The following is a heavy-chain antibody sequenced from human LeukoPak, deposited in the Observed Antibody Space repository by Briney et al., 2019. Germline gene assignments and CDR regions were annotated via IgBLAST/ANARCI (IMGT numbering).Heavy chain of an antibody. J-gene: IGHJ4*02. V-gene: IGHV3-23*01. Sequence: GGSLRLSCAASGFTFSSYAMSWVRQAPGKGLEWVSAISGSGGSTYYADSVKGRFTISRDNSKNTLYLQMNSLRAEDTAVYYCANPGGYSYGKIDYWGQGTLVTVSS. CDR3: ANPGGYSYGKIDY. CDR2: ISGSGGST. CDR1: GFTFSSYA. D-gene: IGHD5-18*01.